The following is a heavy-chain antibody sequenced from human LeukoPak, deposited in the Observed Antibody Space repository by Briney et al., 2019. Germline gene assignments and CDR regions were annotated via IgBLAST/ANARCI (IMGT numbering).Heavy chain of an antibody. Sequence: GGSLRLSCVASGFTFNNYWMSWVRQAPGKGLEWVANIKQDESEKYYVDSVKGRFSISRDNAKNSLFLHMNSLRAEDTAVYYCVRDLTIVGVAQVHHWGQGTLVTVST. CDR2: IKQDESEK. D-gene: IGHD1-26*01. J-gene: IGHJ1*01. CDR1: GFTFNNYW. V-gene: IGHV3-7*01. CDR3: VRDLTIVGVAQVHH.